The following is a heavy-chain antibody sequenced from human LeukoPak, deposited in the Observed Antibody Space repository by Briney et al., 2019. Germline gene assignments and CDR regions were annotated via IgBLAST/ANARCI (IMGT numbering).Heavy chain of an antibody. V-gene: IGHV1-8*01. CDR3: ARGLLAAAGTGV. Sequence: GASVKVSCKASGYTFTSYDINWVRQATGQGLEWMGWMNPNSGSTGYAQKFQGRVTMTRNTSISTAYMELSSLRSEDTAVYYCARGLLAAAGTGVWGQGTLVTVSS. CDR1: GYTFTSYD. J-gene: IGHJ4*02. D-gene: IGHD6-13*01. CDR2: MNPNSGST.